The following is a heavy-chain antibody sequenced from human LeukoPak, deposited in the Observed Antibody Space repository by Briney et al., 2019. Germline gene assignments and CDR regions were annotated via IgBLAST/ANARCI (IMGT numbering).Heavy chain of an antibody. J-gene: IGHJ3*02. Sequence: SGPALVKPTQTLTLTCSFSGFSLNSRGMCVSWIRQPPGKALEWLGEINHSGSTNYNPSLKSRVTISVDTSKNQFSLKLSSVTAADTAVYYCASDNGYRIFGVVSKAFDIWGQGTMVTVSS. V-gene: IGHV4-34*09. CDR2: INHSGST. CDR3: ASDNGYRIFGVVSKAFDI. CDR1: GFSLNSRGMC. D-gene: IGHD3-3*02.